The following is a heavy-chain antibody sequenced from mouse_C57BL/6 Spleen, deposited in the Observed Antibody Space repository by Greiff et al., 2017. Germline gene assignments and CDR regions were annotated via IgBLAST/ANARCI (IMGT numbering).Heavy chain of an antibody. Sequence: QVQLQQPGAELVKPGASVKLSCKASGYTFTSYWMQWVKQRPGQGLEWIGEIDTSDSYTNYNQKFKGKATLTVDTSSSTTYMQLSSLTSEDSAVYDCARRTGSYAMDYWGQGTSVTVSS. J-gene: IGHJ4*01. V-gene: IGHV1-50*01. CDR1: GYTFTSYW. CDR3: ARRTGSYAMDY. CDR2: IDTSDSYT.